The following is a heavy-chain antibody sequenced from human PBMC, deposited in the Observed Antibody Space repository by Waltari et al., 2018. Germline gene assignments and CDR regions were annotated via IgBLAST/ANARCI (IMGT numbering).Heavy chain of an antibody. V-gene: IGHV4-39*07. D-gene: IGHD3-10*01. CDR2: IYYSGST. Sequence: QLQLQESGPGLVKPSETLSLTCTVSGGSISSSSYYWGWIRQPPGKGLEWIGSIYYSGSTYSNPSLKSRVTMSVDTSKNQFSLKLSSVTAADTAVYYCARGVLLWFGELWDYWGQGTLVTVSS. CDR3: ARGVLLWFGELWDY. CDR1: GGSISSSSYY. J-gene: IGHJ4*02.